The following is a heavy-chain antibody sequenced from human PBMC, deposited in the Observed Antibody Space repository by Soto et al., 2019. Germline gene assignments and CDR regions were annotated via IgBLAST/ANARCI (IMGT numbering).Heavy chain of an antibody. Sequence: EVQLVESGGDLVQPGRSLRLSCAATGFNFDEFAMHWVRQAPGKGLEWVSGIGWDSGKMGYAESVKGRFIDSRDNTKKSLYLQMNDLRPEDTALYFCAKDAGSTWFNYFDSWGQGTLVSVSS. CDR3: AKDAGSTWFNYFDS. J-gene: IGHJ4*02. CDR2: IGWDSGKM. CDR1: GFNFDEFA. D-gene: IGHD6-13*01. V-gene: IGHV3-9*01.